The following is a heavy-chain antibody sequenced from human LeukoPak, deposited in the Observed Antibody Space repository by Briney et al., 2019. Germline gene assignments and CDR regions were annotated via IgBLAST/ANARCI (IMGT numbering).Heavy chain of an antibody. J-gene: IGHJ3*02. CDR2: IYHSGST. CDR1: GGSISSSNW. Sequence: SETLSLTCAVSGGSISSSNWWSWVRQPPGKGLEWIGEIYHSGSTNYNPSLKSRVTISVDKSKNQFSLKLSSVTAADTAVYYCARHFSHFSVADDAFDIWGQGTMVTVSS. V-gene: IGHV4-4*02. CDR3: ARHFSHFSVADDAFDI. D-gene: IGHD2-15*01.